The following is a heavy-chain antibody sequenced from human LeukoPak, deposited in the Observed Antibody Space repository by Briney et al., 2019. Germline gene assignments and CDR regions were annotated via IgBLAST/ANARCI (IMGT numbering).Heavy chain of an antibody. Sequence: GGSLRLSCAASGFTFSSYSMNWVRQAPGKGLEWVSSISSSSSYIYYADSVKGRFTISRDNAKSSLYLQMNSLRAEDTAVYFCARDRALYDSRRGYYYTEDDYWGQGTLVTVSS. CDR3: ARDRALYDSRRGYYYTEDDY. J-gene: IGHJ4*02. D-gene: IGHD3-22*01. V-gene: IGHV3-21*01. CDR1: GFTFSSYS. CDR2: ISSSSSYI.